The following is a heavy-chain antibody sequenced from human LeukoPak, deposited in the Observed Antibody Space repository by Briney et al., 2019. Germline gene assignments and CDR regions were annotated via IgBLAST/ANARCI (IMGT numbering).Heavy chain of an antibody. J-gene: IGHJ6*02. Sequence: PSETLSLTCAVYGGSFSGYYWSWIRQPPGKGLEWIGEINHSGSTNYNPSLKSRVTISVDTSKNQFSLKLSSVTAADTAVYYCARSRPAATLGMDVWGQGTTVTVSS. CDR3: ARSRPAATLGMDV. V-gene: IGHV4-34*01. CDR2: INHSGST. D-gene: IGHD2-15*01. CDR1: GGSFSGYY.